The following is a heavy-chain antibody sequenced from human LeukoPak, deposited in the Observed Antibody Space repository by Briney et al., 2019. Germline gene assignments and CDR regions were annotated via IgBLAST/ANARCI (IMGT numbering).Heavy chain of an antibody. D-gene: IGHD1-1*01. V-gene: IGHV3-23*01. Sequence: PGRSLRLSCTHSGFTFGDYAMSWFRQAPGKGLEWVSAISGSGGSTYYADSVKGRFTISRDNSKNTLYLQMNSLGADDTAVYYCAKGNWRYFDYWGQGTLVTVSS. J-gene: IGHJ4*02. CDR1: GFTFGDYA. CDR2: ISGSGGST. CDR3: AKGNWRYFDY.